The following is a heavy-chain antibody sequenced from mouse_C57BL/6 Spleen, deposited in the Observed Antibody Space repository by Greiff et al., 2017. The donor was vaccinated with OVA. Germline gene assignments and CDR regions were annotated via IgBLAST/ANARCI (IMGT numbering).Heavy chain of an antibody. J-gene: IGHJ2*01. CDR2: IDPSDSYT. V-gene: IGHV1-69*01. Sequence: QVQLQQPGAELVMPGASVKLSCKASGYTFTSYWMHWVKQRPGQGLEWIGEIDPSDSYTNYNQKFKGKSTLTVDKSSSTAYMQLSSLTSEDSAAYYCARRGITTVVPYYWGQGTTLTVSS. CDR3: ARRGITTVVPYY. D-gene: IGHD1-1*01. CDR1: GYTFTSYW.